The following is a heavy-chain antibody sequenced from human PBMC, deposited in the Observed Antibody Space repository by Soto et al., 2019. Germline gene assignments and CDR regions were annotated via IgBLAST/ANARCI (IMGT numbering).Heavy chain of an antibody. V-gene: IGHV3-7*01. CDR2: INQDGSER. Sequence: VQLVESGGGLVQPGGSLRLSCAASGFTFSTCWMMWVRQAPGKGLEWVANINQDGSERYYVDSVKGRFTISRDNAKNSLYLQMNSLRAEDTAVYYCVKDKRGSYWGQGTLVTVSS. D-gene: IGHD3-10*01. CDR1: GFTFSTCW. CDR3: VKDKRGSY. J-gene: IGHJ4*02.